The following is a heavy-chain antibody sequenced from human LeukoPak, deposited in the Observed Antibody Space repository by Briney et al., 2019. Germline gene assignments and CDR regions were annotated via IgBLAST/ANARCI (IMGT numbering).Heavy chain of an antibody. D-gene: IGHD5-18*01. J-gene: IGHJ4*02. V-gene: IGHV4-31*03. CDR3: ARTAGWSYGFDY. Sequence: SETLSLTCTVSGGSISTGGYYWTWIRQHPGKGLEWIGYIYNSGTTYYNPSLASRVTISGDTSKNQFSLKLNSVTAADTAVYYCARTAGWSYGFDYWGQGTLVTVSS. CDR2: IYNSGTT. CDR1: GGSISTGGYY.